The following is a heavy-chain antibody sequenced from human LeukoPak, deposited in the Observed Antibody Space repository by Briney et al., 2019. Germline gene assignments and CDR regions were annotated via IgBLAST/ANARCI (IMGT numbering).Heavy chain of an antibody. CDR2: INSDGSST. V-gene: IGHV3-74*01. D-gene: IGHD3-10*02. CDR1: GFTFSSYW. J-gene: IGHJ3*02. Sequence: GGSLRLSCAASGFTFSSYWMHWVRQAPGKGLVWVSRINSDGSSTRYADSVKGRFTISRDNTKNTLYLQMNSLRAEDTAVCYCASILWLYYYGRGGAFDIWGQGTMVTVSS. CDR3: ASILWLYYYGRGGAFDI.